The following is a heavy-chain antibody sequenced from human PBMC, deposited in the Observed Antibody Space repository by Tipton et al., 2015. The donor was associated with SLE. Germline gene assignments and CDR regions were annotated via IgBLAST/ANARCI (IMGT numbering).Heavy chain of an antibody. D-gene: IGHD4-23*01. CDR2: VNHSGST. J-gene: IGHJ3*02. Sequence: TLSLTCAVYGGSFSGYYWNWIRQPPGKGLEWIGEVNHSGSTNCNPSLKSRVTISVDTSKNQFSLKLNSVTAADTAVYYCATFYGGNPGAFDIWGQGTMVTVSS. V-gene: IGHV4-34*01. CDR1: GGSFSGYY. CDR3: ATFYGGNPGAFDI.